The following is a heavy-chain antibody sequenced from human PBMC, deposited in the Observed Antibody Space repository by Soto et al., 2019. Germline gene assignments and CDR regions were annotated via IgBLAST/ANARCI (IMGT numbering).Heavy chain of an antibody. V-gene: IGHV4-39*01. J-gene: IGHJ6*02. CDR2: IYYSGST. CDR3: ASPSVGSYYYYGMDV. D-gene: IGHD3-10*01. CDR1: GGSISSSSYY. Sequence: SETLSLTCTVSGGSISSSSYYWGWIRQPPGKGLEWIGSIYYSGSTYYNPSLKRRVTISVDTSRNQLSLKLSSVSAADTAVYYCASPSVGSYYYYGMDVWGQGTTVT.